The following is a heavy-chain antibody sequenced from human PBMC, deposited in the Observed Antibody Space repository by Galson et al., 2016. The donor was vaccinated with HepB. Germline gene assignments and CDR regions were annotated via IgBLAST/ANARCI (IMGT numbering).Heavy chain of an antibody. CDR3: ARGRSVDC. J-gene: IGHJ4*02. CDR2: IKQDGTEK. V-gene: IGHV3-7*03. CDR1: GFIFNNYW. Sequence: SLRLSCAASGFIFNNYWMTWVRQAPGKGLEWVASIKQDGTEKYYVDSVKGRFSISRDNAKNSLYLQMNSLRAEDTAVYSCARGRSVDCWGQGTLVTVSS. D-gene: IGHD5-24*01.